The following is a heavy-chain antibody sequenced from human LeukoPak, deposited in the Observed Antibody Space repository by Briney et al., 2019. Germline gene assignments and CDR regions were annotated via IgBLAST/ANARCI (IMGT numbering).Heavy chain of an antibody. J-gene: IGHJ4*02. CDR3: ARGRSDFFDY. Sequence: PGGSLRLSCAASGFTFSSYKMNWVRQAPGKGLEWVSYISSSGNTMYYADSVKGRFTISRDNAKNSLYLQMNSLRAEDTAVYYCARGRSDFFDYWGQGTLVTVSS. CDR1: GFTFSSYK. V-gene: IGHV3-48*03. D-gene: IGHD2-15*01. CDR2: ISSSGNTM.